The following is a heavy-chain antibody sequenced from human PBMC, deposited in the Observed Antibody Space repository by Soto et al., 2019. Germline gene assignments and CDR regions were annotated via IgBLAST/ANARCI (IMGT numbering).Heavy chain of an antibody. V-gene: IGHV1-69*13. CDR3: ARDRVGYCSGGSCYSHYYYGMDV. Sequence: GASVKVSCKSSGGTFSSYAISWLRQAPGQGLEWMGGIIPIFGTANYAQKFQGRVTITADESTSTAYMELSSLRSEDTAVYYCARDRVGYCSGGSCYSHYYYGMDVWGQGTTVTVSS. D-gene: IGHD2-15*01. J-gene: IGHJ6*02. CDR2: IIPIFGTA. CDR1: GGTFSSYA.